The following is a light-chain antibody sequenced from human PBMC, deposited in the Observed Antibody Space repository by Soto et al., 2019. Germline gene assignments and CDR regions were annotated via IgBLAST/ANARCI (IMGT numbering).Light chain of an antibody. CDR3: RQYGSSPWT. CDR2: DTS. V-gene: IGKV3D-20*01. CDR1: QNVNSNY. Sequence: EIVLTQSPATLSLSPGERATLSCGASQNVNSNYLAWYQQRPGLAPRLLIYDTSNRATGIPDRFSGSGSGTDFTLTISRLDPEDFAVYYCRQYGSSPWTFGQGTKVEIK. J-gene: IGKJ1*01.